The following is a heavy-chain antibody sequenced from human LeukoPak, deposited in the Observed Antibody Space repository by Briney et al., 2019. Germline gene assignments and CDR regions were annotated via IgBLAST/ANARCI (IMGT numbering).Heavy chain of an antibody. CDR3: ARNDFWSGYYMDV. CDR2: IWYDGSRK. J-gene: IGHJ6*03. D-gene: IGHD3-3*01. Sequence: GGSLRLSCAASAFIFSNYGMHWVRQAPDKGLEWVAFIWYDGSRKYYADSVKGRFTISRDNAKNSLYLQMNSLRAEDTAVYYCARNDFWSGYYMDVWGKGTTVTVSS. CDR1: AFIFSNYG. V-gene: IGHV3-33*01.